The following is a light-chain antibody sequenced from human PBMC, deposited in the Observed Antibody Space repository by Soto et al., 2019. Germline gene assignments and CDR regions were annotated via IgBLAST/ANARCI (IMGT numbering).Light chain of an antibody. CDR3: QQYDNYPLT. CDR2: YIS. CDR1: QSAGNF. J-gene: IGKJ4*01. V-gene: IGKV3D-15*01. Sequence: EIVMTQSPATLSVSPGETASLSCRASQSAGNFLAWYQQKPGQAPRLLIYYISTRATGIPARFSGSASGTEFTLTISSLQPDDFATYYCQQYDNYPLTFGGGTKVDI.